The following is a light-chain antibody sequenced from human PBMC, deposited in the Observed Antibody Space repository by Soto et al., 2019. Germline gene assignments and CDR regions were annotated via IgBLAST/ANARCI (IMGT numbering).Light chain of an antibody. CDR1: QSTTGW. CDR2: GTS. V-gene: IGKV1-5*03. CDR3: QQYSPCSYS. Sequence: DIQMTQSPSTLSASIGDRVTITCRASQSTTGWLAWYQQKPGKAPKLLIYGTSSLETGVPARFSGSGSGTEFMLNITYLQPDDLATYYCQQYSPCSYSFGQGTKLEIK. J-gene: IGKJ2*03.